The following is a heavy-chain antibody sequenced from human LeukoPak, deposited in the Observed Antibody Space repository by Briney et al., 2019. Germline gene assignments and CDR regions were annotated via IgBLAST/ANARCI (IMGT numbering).Heavy chain of an antibody. CDR3: AKVDGYTDPRNGMDV. J-gene: IGHJ6*02. Sequence: GGSLRLSCAASGFTFDDYAMHWVRQAPGKGLEWVSGISWNSGSIGYADSVKGRFTISRDNAKNSLYLQMNSLRAEDTAVYSCAKVDGYTDPRNGMDVWGQGTTVTVSS. CDR2: ISWNSGSI. D-gene: IGHD5-24*01. V-gene: IGHV3-9*01. CDR1: GFTFDDYA.